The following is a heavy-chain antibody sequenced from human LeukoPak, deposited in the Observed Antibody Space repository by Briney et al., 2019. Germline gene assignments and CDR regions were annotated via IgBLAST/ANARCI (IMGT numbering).Heavy chain of an antibody. V-gene: IGHV1-2*02. J-gene: IGHJ6*03. CDR1: GYTFTGYY. CDR3: ARGRHYYDSSGYYSPSAFSRRPYYYYYYMDV. Sequence: ASVKVSCKASGYTFTGYYMHWVRQAPGQGLEWMGWINPNSGGTNYAQKFQGRVTMTRDTSISTAYMELSRLRSDDTAVYYCARGRHYYDSSGYYSPSAFSRRPYYYYYYMDVWGKGTTVTVSS. D-gene: IGHD3-22*01. CDR2: INPNSGGT.